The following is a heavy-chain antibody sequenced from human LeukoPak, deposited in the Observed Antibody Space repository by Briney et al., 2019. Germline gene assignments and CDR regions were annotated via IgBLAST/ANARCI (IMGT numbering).Heavy chain of an antibody. Sequence: QPGRSLRLSCAASGFTFSSYWMSWVRQAPGKGLEWVANIKQDGREKYYVDSVKGRFTISRDDAKNSLYLQMNSLRAEDTAVYYCARYTLEYYYDSSGYYFTPYYYYGMEVWGQGTMVTVSS. J-gene: IGHJ6*02. CDR3: ARYTLEYYYDSSGYYFTPYYYYGMEV. D-gene: IGHD3-22*01. V-gene: IGHV3-7*01. CDR2: IKQDGREK. CDR1: GFTFSSYW.